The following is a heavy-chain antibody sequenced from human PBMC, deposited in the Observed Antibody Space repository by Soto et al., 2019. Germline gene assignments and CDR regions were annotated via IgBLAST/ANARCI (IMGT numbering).Heavy chain of an antibody. CDR3: ARRIRGTTYVGY. D-gene: IGHD3-10*01. CDR1: GVSISSSNW. V-gene: IGHV4-4*02. J-gene: IGHJ4*02. CDR2: IHHTGST. Sequence: QVQLQESGPGLVKPSGTLSLTCTVSGVSISSSNWWSWVRQSPGKGLDWIGEIHHTGSTNYNPSLXGRXSVTVDKSQNQSSLTLTSVTATDTALYYCARRIRGTTYVGYWGQGTLVTVSS.